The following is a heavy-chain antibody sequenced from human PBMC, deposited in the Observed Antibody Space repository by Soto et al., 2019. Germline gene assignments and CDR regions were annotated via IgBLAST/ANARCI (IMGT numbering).Heavy chain of an antibody. CDR1: GFNFDNYG. CDR2: ITYDGSNK. CDR3: AKDRVGGTFYTPLGF. D-gene: IGHD6-19*01. J-gene: IGHJ4*02. Sequence: GGSLRLSCQASGFNFDNYGMHWVRQAPGKGLEWVAVITYDGSNKYYADSVKGRFTISRDNSKNTLSLHLNTLKPEDTAVYHCAKDRVGGTFYTPLGFWGQGTLVTVSS. V-gene: IGHV3-30*18.